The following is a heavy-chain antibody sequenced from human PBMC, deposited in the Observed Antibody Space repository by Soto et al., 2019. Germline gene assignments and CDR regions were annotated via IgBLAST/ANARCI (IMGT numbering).Heavy chain of an antibody. CDR2: INTDGSDT. V-gene: IGHV3-74*01. Sequence: EVQLVESGGGLVQPGGSLRLSCAASGFTFNNFWLHWVRQGPGKGLEWVSRINTDGSDTSYADSVKGRFAISRDNAKSPLFLQMDSLRAEDTAVYYCERRGQIAGLAYWGQGTLVTVSS. CDR1: GFTFNNFW. CDR3: ERRGQIAGLAY. D-gene: IGHD3-10*01. J-gene: IGHJ4*02.